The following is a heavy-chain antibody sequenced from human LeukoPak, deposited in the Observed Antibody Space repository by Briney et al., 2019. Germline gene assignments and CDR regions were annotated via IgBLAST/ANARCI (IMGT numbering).Heavy chain of an antibody. D-gene: IGHD1-26*01. V-gene: IGHV3-23*01. CDR1: GFTFTSYS. CDR2: ISGGGGGT. J-gene: IGHJ4*02. Sequence: GGSLRLSCAASGFTFTSYSMNWVRQAPGKGLEWVSTISGGGGGTYYADSVKGRFTISRDNSKNSLYLQMNSLRAEDTAVYYCARGGLGTRFDYWGQGTLVTVSS. CDR3: ARGGLGTRFDY.